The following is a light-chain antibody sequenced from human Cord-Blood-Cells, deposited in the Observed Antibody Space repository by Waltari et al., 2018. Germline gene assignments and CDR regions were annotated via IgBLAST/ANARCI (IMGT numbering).Light chain of an antibody. CDR2: RNN. V-gene: IGLV1-47*01. J-gene: IGLJ3*02. Sequence: QSVLTQPPSASGTPGQRVTISCSGSSSNIGSNYVYWYQQLPGTAPKLLIYRNNQRPSGFPDRFSGSKSGTSASLAISGLRSEDEADYYCAAWEDSLSGWVFGGGTKLTVL. CDR3: AAWEDSLSGWV. CDR1: SSNIGSNY.